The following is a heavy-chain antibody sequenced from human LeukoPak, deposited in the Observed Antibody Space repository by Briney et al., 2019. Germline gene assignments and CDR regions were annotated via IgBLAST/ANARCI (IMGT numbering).Heavy chain of an antibody. J-gene: IGHJ3*02. CDR1: GFTFTSYW. CDR3: VRRGGSNGWGDFDI. D-gene: IGHD6-19*01. Sequence: GGSLRLSCAASGFTFTSYWMHWVRQAPGKGLVWLSRINSDGTITSYADSLEGRFTISRDNAKNTVHLETNSLTRDDTAIYYCVRRGGSNGWGDFDIWGQGTMVTVSS. CDR2: INSDGTIT. V-gene: IGHV3-74*01.